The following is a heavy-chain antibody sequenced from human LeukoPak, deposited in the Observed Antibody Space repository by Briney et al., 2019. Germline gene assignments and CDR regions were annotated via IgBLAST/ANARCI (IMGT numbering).Heavy chain of an antibody. CDR1: GFTFSSYW. Sequence: PGGSLRLSCVASGFTFSSYWMSWVRQAPGKGLEWVANIKHDGSETYYVDSVKGRFTISRDNAKNSLYLQMNSLRAEDTAVYYCARDFIPRYCSSTSCPLAFDIWGQGTMVTVSS. D-gene: IGHD2-2*01. CDR3: ARDFIPRYCSSTSCPLAFDI. V-gene: IGHV3-7*01. J-gene: IGHJ3*02. CDR2: IKHDGSET.